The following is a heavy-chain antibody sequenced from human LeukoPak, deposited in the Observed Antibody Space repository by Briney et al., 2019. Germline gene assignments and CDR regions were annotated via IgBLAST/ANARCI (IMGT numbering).Heavy chain of an antibody. V-gene: IGHV4-4*02. CDR1: VGSISSSNW. J-gene: IGHJ4*02. CDR2: IYHSGRT. Sequence: KSSETLSLTCAVYVGSISSSNWWSWVRQPPGKGLEWIGEIYHSGRTNYNPSLKSRVTISVDKSKKQFSLKLSSVTAADTAVYYCARAAYGSGSYELYYWGQGTLVTVSS. CDR3: ARAAYGSGSYELYY. D-gene: IGHD3-10*01.